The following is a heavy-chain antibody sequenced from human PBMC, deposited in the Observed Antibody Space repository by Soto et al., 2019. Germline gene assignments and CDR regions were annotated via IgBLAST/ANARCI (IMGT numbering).Heavy chain of an antibody. CDR3: ARDTYYYDSSGYYRGYYFDY. CDR2: IIPIFGTA. V-gene: IGHV1-69*01. CDR1: GGTFSSYA. D-gene: IGHD3-22*01. J-gene: IGHJ4*02. Sequence: QVQLVQSGAEVKKPGSSVKVSCKASGGTFSSYAISWVRQAPGQGLEWMGGIIPIFGTANYAQKFQGRVTITADESTSTAYMELSSLRSEDTAVYYCARDTYYYDSSGYYRGYYFDYWGQGTLVTVSS.